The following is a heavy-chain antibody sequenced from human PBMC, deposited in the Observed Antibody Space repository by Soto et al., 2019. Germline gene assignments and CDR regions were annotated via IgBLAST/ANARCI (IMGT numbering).Heavy chain of an antibody. D-gene: IGHD3-22*01. CDR2: IKSKTDGGTT. J-gene: IGHJ4*02. Sequence: LRLSCAASGFTFSNAWMSWVRQAPGKGLEWVGRIKSKTDGGTTDYAAPVKGRFTISRDDSKNTLYLQMNSLKTEDTAVYYCTTGVDSSGYYYPYFGYWGQGTLVTVSS. CDR3: TTGVDSSGYYYPYFGY. CDR1: GFTFSNAW. V-gene: IGHV3-15*01.